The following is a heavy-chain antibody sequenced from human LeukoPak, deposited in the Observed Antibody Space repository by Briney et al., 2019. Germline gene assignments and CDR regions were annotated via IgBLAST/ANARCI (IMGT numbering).Heavy chain of an antibody. Sequence: GGSLRLSCAASGFTFSSYSMNWVRQAPGKGLEWVSSISSSSSYIYYADSVKGRFSISRDNAKNSLYLQMNSLRAEDTAVYYCAVVVPAATLDYWGQGTLVTVSS. CDR2: ISSSSSYI. V-gene: IGHV3-21*01. CDR3: AVVVPAATLDY. J-gene: IGHJ4*02. CDR1: GFTFSSYS. D-gene: IGHD2-2*01.